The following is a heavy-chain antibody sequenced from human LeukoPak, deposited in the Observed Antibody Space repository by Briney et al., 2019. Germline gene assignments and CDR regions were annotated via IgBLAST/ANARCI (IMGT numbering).Heavy chain of an antibody. V-gene: IGHV3-74*01. CDR1: GFTFSSYW. D-gene: IGHD1-26*01. CDR3: AREGSQGDWFDP. CDR2: INTDGSST. J-gene: IGHJ5*02. Sequence: PGGSLRLSCAASGFTFSSYWMHWVRQAPGKGLVWVSRINTDGSSTSYADSVKGRFTISRDNAKNTLYLQMNSLRAEDTAVYYCAREGSQGDWFDPWGQGTLVTVSS.